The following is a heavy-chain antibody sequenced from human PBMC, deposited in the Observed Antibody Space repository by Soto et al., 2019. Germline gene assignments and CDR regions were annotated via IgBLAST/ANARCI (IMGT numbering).Heavy chain of an antibody. CDR1: GFTFSSYS. Sequence: PGGSLRLSCAASGFTFSSYSMNWVRQAPGKGLEWVSSISSSSSYIYYADSVKGRFTISRDNAKNSLYLQMNSLRAEDTAVYYCARVPRATVVTPHFDYWGQGTLVTVSS. CDR3: ARVPRATVVTPHFDY. V-gene: IGHV3-21*01. D-gene: IGHD4-17*01. J-gene: IGHJ4*02. CDR2: ISSSSSYI.